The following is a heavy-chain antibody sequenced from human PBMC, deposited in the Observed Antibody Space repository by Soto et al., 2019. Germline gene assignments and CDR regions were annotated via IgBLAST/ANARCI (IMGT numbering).Heavy chain of an antibody. CDR3: ALGGVYDY. V-gene: IGHV3-30*03. J-gene: IGHJ4*02. CDR1: GFTFSSYG. CDR2: ISYDGSNK. Sequence: PGGSLRLSCAASGFTFSSYGMHWVRQAPGKGLEWVAVISYDGSNKYYADSVKGRFTISRDNSKNTLYLQMNSLRAEDTAVYYCALGGVYDYWGQGTLVTVSS. D-gene: IGHD1-26*01.